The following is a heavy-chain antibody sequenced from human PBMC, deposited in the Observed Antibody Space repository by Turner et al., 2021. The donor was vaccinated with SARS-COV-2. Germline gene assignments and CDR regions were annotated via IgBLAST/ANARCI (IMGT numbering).Heavy chain of an antibody. V-gene: IGHV1-2*02. CDR2: INPNSGGT. J-gene: IGHJ4*02. D-gene: IGHD5-12*01. CDR1: GYTFAGYY. CDR3: ARSVSWLQSLTVDY. Sequence: QVQLLQSGAEVKKPAASVKVSCKASGYTFAGYYIHWVRQAPGQGLKWMGWINPNSGGTNYAQRFQGRVTMTGDTSISTAYMELSTLRSDDTAVYYCARSVSWLQSLTVDYWGQGTLVTVSS.